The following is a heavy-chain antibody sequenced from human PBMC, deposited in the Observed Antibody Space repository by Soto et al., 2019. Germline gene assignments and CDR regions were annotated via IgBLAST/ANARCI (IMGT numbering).Heavy chain of an antibody. J-gene: IGHJ3*02. V-gene: IGHV3-30-3*01. D-gene: IGHD3-22*01. CDR2: ISYDGSNK. Sequence: PGGSLRLSCAASGFTFSSYAMHWVRQAPGKGLEWVAVISYDGSNKYYADSVKGRFTISRDNSKNTLYLQMNSLRAEDTAVYYCARAMAYYYDKSNHGDAFDIWGQGTMVTVSS. CDR1: GFTFSSYA. CDR3: ARAMAYYYDKSNHGDAFDI.